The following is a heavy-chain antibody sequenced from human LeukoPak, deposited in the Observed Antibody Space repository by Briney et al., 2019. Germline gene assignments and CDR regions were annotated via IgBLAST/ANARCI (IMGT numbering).Heavy chain of an antibody. Sequence: GGSLRLSCVVSGFSFSNYAMSWVRQAPGKGLEWVSVISGSGGSTYYADSVKGRFIISRDNSQHTLSLQMNSLRVEDTALYYCASANMRQQLVLGWFDPWGQGTLVTVSS. CDR2: ISGSGGST. J-gene: IGHJ5*02. D-gene: IGHD6-13*01. V-gene: IGHV3-23*01. CDR3: ASANMRQQLVLGWFDP. CDR1: GFSFSNYA.